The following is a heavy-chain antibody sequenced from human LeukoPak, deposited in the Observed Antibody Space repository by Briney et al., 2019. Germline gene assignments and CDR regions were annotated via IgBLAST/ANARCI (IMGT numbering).Heavy chain of an antibody. Sequence: PGGPLRLSCAACGFTFSSYWMHWVRQAPGKGLVWVSRINSDGSSTSYADSVKGRFTISRDNAKNTLYLQMNSLRAEDTAVYYCARGFGSGSSLPFDYWGQGTLVTVSS. V-gene: IGHV3-74*01. D-gene: IGHD3-10*01. CDR3: ARGFGSGSSLPFDY. J-gene: IGHJ4*02. CDR1: GFTFSSYW. CDR2: INSDGSST.